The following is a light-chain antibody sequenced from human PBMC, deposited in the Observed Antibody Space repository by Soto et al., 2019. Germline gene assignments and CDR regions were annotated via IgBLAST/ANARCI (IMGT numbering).Light chain of an antibody. CDR1: QSLLHGDEKTY. V-gene: IGKV2D-29*01. CDR3: MQSIQRPIT. J-gene: IGKJ5*01. CDR2: EAS. Sequence: EIVMTQPPLSLSVTPGQPASISCKSSQSLLHGDEKTYLYWYLQKAGQPPHLLIYEASNRFSGVPERFSGSGSGTDFTLTISRVEAENVGVYYCMQSIQRPITFCQGTRLEIK.